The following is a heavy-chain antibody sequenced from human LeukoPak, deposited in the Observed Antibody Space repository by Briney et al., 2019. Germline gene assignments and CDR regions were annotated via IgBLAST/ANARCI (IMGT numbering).Heavy chain of an antibody. CDR1: GYTFTGYY. Sequence: ASVKVSCKASGYTFTGYYMHWVRRAPGQGLEWMGWINPNSGGTNYAQKFQGRVTMTRDTSISTAYMELSRLRSDDTAVYYCATDYDIPDAFDIWGQGTMVTVSS. V-gene: IGHV1-2*02. CDR2: INPNSGGT. CDR3: ATDYDIPDAFDI. J-gene: IGHJ3*02. D-gene: IGHD3-9*01.